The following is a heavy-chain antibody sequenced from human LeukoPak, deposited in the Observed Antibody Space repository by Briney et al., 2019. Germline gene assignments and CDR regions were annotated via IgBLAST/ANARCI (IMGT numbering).Heavy chain of an antibody. CDR1: GFTFDDYA. CDR2: ISWNSGSI. V-gene: IGHV3-9*01. Sequence: PGRSLRLSCAASGFTFDDYAMHWVRQAPGKGLEWVSGISWNSGSIGYADSVKGRFTISRDNAKNSLYLQINSLRAEDTALYYCAKDSGAVAHNWFDPWGQGTLVTVSS. D-gene: IGHD6-19*01. J-gene: IGHJ5*02. CDR3: AKDSGAVAHNWFDP.